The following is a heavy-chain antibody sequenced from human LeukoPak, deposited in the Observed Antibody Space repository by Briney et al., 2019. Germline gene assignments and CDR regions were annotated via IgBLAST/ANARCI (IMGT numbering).Heavy chain of an antibody. J-gene: IGHJ4*02. D-gene: IGHD2-2*01. CDR1: GFTFSNYG. V-gene: IGHV3-30*02. CDR3: AQGDCSSISCPGPLN. Sequence: GRSLRLSCATSGFTFSNYGMHWVRQAPGKGLEWVAFIRYDASNKYYADSVKGRFTISRDNSKNTLYLQMNSLRAEDTSVYYCAQGDCSSISCPGPLNWGQGTLVTVSS. CDR2: IRYDASNK.